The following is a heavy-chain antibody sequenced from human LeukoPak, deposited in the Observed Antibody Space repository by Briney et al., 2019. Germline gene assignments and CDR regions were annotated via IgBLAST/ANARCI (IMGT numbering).Heavy chain of an antibody. D-gene: IGHD2-2*01. CDR3: ARDQLRHDY. V-gene: IGHV3-23*01. J-gene: IGHJ4*02. CDR1: GFTFSSYA. Sequence: PGGSLRLSCAASGFTFSSYAMSWVRQAPGKGLEWVSAISASGVSTYYADSVKGRFTISRDNSKNTLYLQMNSLRAEDTALYYCARDQLRHDYWGQGTLVTVSS. CDR2: ISASGVST.